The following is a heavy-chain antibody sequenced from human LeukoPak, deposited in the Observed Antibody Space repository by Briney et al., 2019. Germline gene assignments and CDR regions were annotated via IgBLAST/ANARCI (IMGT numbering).Heavy chain of an antibody. CDR2: IKQDGSDK. V-gene: IGHV3-7*01. CDR1: GFTFSSFW. D-gene: IGHD3-22*01. Sequence: GSLRLSCAASGFTFSSFWMSWVRQAPGKGLEWVANIKQDGSDKYYVDSVKGRFTISRDNAKNSLYLQMNSLSAEDTAVYYCAREPYYYDSSGHDYWGQGTLVTVSS. J-gene: IGHJ4*02. CDR3: AREPYYYDSSGHDY.